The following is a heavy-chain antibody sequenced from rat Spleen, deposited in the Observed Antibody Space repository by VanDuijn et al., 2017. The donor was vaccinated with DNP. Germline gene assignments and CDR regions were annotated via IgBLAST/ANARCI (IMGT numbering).Heavy chain of an antibody. J-gene: IGHJ3*01. CDR3: ATRDSGEDSFPF. CDR2: ISTSGGST. D-gene: IGHD1-1*01. Sequence: EVQLVESGGGLVQPGRSMKLSCAASGFTFSNSDMAWVRQAPTKGLEWVASISTSGGSTYYRDSVKGRFTISRDNAKSTLYLQMDSLRSEDTATYYCATRDSGEDSFPFWGQGTLVTVSA. CDR1: GFTFSNSD. V-gene: IGHV5-25*01.